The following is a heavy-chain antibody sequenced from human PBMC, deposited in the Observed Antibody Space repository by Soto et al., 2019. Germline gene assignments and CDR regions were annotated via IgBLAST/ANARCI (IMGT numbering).Heavy chain of an antibody. V-gene: IGHV4-34*01. CDR3: AKGEMATIRNSFDP. J-gene: IGHJ5*02. CDR2: INHSGRV. Sequence: TCAVYGGSFSGHSWTWIRQSPGKGLEWIGDINHSGRVNYSPSLKSRVTISLDTSKNQFSLTLSAVTAEDTAIYYCAKGEMATIRNSFDPWGQGTLVTVSS. D-gene: IGHD5-12*01. CDR1: GGSFSGHS.